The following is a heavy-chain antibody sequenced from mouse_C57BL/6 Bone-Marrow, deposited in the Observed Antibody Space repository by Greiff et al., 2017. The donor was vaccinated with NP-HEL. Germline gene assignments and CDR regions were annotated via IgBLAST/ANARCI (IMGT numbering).Heavy chain of an antibody. CDR1: GYTFTSYW. V-gene: IGHV1-50*01. CDR3: ARSQLLFITAVVATREV. Sequence: QVQLQQPGAELVKPGASVKMSCKASGYTFTSYWMQWVKQRPGQGLEWIGEIDPSDSYTNYNQKFKGKATLTVDTSSSTAYMQLSSLTSEDSAGYYCARSQLLFITAVVATREVWGTGTTVTVSS. D-gene: IGHD1-1*01. CDR2: IDPSDSYT. J-gene: IGHJ1*03.